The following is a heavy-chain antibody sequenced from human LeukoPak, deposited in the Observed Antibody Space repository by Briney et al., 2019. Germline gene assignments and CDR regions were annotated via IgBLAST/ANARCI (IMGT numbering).Heavy chain of an antibody. Sequence: PSETLSLTCTVSGGSISSGDYYWSWIRQPPGTGLEWIGYIYYSGSTFHYNPSLKSRVNISIDTSKNQFSLRLSSVTAVDTAVYYCASTNCSSASCYGANWFDPWGQGTLVTVSS. CDR2: IYYSGST. CDR1: GGSISSGDYY. V-gene: IGHV4-30-4*08. J-gene: IGHJ5*02. CDR3: ASTNCSSASCYGANWFDP. D-gene: IGHD2-2*01.